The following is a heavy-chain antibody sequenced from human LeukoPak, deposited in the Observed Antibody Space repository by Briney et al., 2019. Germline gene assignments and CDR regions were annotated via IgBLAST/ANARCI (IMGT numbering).Heavy chain of an antibody. CDR2: INAGNGNT. CDR1: GYTFTSYA. V-gene: IGHV1-3*01. CDR3: AADLDYDFWSGYDPGAFDI. J-gene: IGHJ3*02. D-gene: IGHD3-3*01. Sequence: ASVKVSCKASGYTFTSYAMHWVRQAPGQRLEWMGWINAGNGNTKYSQKFQGRVTITRDTSASTAYMELSSLRSEDTAVYYCAADLDYDFWSGYDPGAFDIWGQGTMVTVSS.